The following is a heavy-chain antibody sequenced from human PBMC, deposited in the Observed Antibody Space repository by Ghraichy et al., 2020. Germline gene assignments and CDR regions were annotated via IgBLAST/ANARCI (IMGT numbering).Heavy chain of an antibody. CDR3: AREGYVVVPATSPTYYYDGIDV. CDR1: CG. J-gene: IGHJ6*02. D-gene: IGHD2-2*01. V-gene: IGHV1-18*01. Sequence: CGISWVRQAPGQGLEWMGWISAYNGNTNYAQKFQGRVTMTTDTSTSTAYMELRSLRSDDTAVYYCAREGYVVVPATSPTYYYDGIDVWGQGTTVTVSS. CDR2: ISAYNGNT.